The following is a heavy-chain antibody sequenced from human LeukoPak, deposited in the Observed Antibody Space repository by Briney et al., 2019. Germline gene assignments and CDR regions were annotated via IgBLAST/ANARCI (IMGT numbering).Heavy chain of an antibody. D-gene: IGHD1-26*01. J-gene: IGHJ4*02. CDR1: GFTFSSYA. V-gene: IGHV3-23*01. CDR3: ARDRGELPAYYFDY. CDR2: ISGSGGST. Sequence: GGSLRLSCAAYGFTFSSYAMSWVRQAPGKGLEWVSAISGSGGSTYYADSVEGRFTISRDNAKNSLYLQMNSLRAEDTAVYYCARDRGELPAYYFDYWGQGTLVTVSS.